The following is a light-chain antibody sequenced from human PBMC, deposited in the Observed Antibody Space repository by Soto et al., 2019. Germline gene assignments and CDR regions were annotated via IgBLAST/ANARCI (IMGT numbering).Light chain of an antibody. CDR1: SSDVGGYDY. CDR3: SSYTNSGTVL. Sequence: QSALTQPASVSGSPGQSITISCTGTSSDVGGYDYVSWYQQYAGKAPKLTIYNVRNRPPGVSNRFSGSKSGNTASLTISGLQPEDEADYFCSSYTNSGTVLFGGGTKVTVL. J-gene: IGLJ2*01. V-gene: IGLV2-14*01. CDR2: NVR.